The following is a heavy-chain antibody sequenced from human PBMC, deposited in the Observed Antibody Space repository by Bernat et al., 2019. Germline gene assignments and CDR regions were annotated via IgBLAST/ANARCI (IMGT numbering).Heavy chain of an antibody. CDR2: ISRISSHI. CDR1: GFTFSDFS. Sequence: EMQLVESGGGLVKPGGSLRLSCTASGFTFSDFSMNWVRQAPGKGLEWLSYISRISSHIYYADSVKGRFTISRDNAKSTLYLQMNSLRADDTAVYYCTGDPADCLARNWFDPWGQGTLVTVSS. D-gene: IGHD2-21*02. J-gene: IGHJ5*02. CDR3: TGDPADCLARNWFDP. V-gene: IGHV3-21*05.